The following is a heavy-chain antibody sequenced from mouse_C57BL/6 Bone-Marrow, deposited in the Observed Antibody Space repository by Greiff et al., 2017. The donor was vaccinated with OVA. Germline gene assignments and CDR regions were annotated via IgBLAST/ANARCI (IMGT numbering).Heavy chain of an antibody. D-gene: IGHD2-3*01. J-gene: IGHJ3*01. CDR1: GYSFTDYN. Sequence: EVQLQQSGPELVKPGASVKISCKASGYSFTDYNMNWVKQSNGKSLEWIGVINHNYGTTSYNQHLQGKAQLTVDQSSSTAYLQLNSLTSEDSAVYYCARGTDGYYAAWFAYWGQGTLVTVSA. V-gene: IGHV1-39*01. CDR2: INHNYGTT. CDR3: ARGTDGYYAAWFAY.